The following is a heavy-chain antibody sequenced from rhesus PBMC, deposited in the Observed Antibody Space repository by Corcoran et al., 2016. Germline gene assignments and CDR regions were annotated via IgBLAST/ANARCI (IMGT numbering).Heavy chain of an antibody. CDR2: IYGIGGSN. J-gene: IGHJ5-1*01. CDR3: ARDPDNRFDV. CDR1: GSSLSSGYY. V-gene: IGHV4S14*01. Sequence: QVQLQESGPGLVKPSETLSLTCAVSGSSLSSGYYWKWLLQPPGKGLEWIGGIYGIGGSNYLNPSLKSRVTLSVDTSKNQFSLKLSSVTAADTAVYYCARDPDNRFDVWGPGVLVTVSS.